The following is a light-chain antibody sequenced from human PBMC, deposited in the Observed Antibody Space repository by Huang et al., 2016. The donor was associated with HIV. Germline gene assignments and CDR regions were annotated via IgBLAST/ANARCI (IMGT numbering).Light chain of an antibody. J-gene: IGKJ4*01. CDR3: QQYDSVPPLT. CDR1: QDIRKY. CDR2: DAS. Sequence: DIQMTQSPSSLSAFVGDRVTITCQASQDIRKYLNWYQEKPGKAPKLLIYDASNLETGVPSRFSGSGSGTDFNFTISGLQPEDVAIYYCQQYDSVPPLTFGGGTKVEIK. V-gene: IGKV1-33*01.